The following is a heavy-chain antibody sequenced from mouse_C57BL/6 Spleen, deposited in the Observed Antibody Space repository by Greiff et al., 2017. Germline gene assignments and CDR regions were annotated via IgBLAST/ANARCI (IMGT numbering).Heavy chain of an antibody. Sequence: QVQLQQSGPELVKPGASVKISCKASGYSFTSYYINWVKQRPGQGLEWIGWIYPGSGNTKYNEKFKGKATLTADTSSSTAYMQLSSLTSEDAEVYYCARWSYAMDYWGQGTSVTVSS. CDR1: GYSFTSYY. V-gene: IGHV1-66*01. CDR2: IYPGSGNT. J-gene: IGHJ4*01. CDR3: ARWSYAMDY.